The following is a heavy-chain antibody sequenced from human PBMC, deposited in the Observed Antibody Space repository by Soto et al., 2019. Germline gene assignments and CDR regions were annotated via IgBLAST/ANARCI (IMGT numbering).Heavy chain of an antibody. Sequence: GGSLRLSCAASGFTFSSYAMHWVRQAPGKGLEWVAVISYDGSNKYYADSVKGRFTISRDNSKNTLYLQMNSLRAEDTAVYYCARDGPTAMGDYWGQGTLVTVS. CDR1: GFTFSSYA. V-gene: IGHV3-30-3*01. CDR3: ARDGPTAMGDY. D-gene: IGHD5-18*01. J-gene: IGHJ4*02. CDR2: ISYDGSNK.